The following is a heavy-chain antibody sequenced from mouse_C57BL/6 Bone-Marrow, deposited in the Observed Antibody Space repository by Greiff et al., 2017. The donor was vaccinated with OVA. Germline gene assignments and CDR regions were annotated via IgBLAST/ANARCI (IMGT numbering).Heavy chain of an antibody. CDR2: ISDGGSYT. V-gene: IGHV5-4*01. J-gene: IGHJ4*01. CDR1: GFTFSSYA. D-gene: IGHD1-1*01. Sequence: EVMLVESGGGLVKPGGSLKLSCAASGFTFSSYAMSWVRQTPEKRLEWVATISDGGSYTYYPDNVKGRFTISRDNAKNNLYLQMSHLKSEDTAMYYCARDRLLRDPSYAMDYWGQGTSATVSS. CDR3: ARDRLLRDPSYAMDY.